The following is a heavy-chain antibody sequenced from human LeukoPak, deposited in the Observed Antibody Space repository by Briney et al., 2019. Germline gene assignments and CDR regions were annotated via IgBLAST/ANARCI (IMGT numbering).Heavy chain of an antibody. CDR1: GGSISRSDYY. Sequence: PSETLSLTCTVSGGSISRSDYYWGWIRQPPGKGLEWIGSIYYSGTTYYNPSLKSRVTMSVDTSMNQFSLELSSVTAADAAVYFCARGFKGGSLVVVAATPFDSWGQGTLVTVSS. J-gene: IGHJ4*02. D-gene: IGHD2-15*01. V-gene: IGHV4-39*01. CDR3: ARGFKGGSLVVVAATPFDS. CDR2: IYYSGTT.